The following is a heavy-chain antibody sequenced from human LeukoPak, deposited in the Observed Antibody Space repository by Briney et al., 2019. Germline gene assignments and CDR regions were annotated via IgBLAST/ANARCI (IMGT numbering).Heavy chain of an antibody. D-gene: IGHD6-13*01. V-gene: IGHV2-5*01. CDR3: ARLITSSSWFYYFDY. J-gene: IGHJ4*02. CDR1: GFSLSTSGVG. CDR2: IYWNDDK. Sequence: SGLTLVKPTQTLTLTCTFSGFSLSTSGVGVGWIRQPPGKALEWLALIYWNDDKRYSPSLKSRLTITKDTSKNQVVLTMTNMDPVDTATYYCARLITSSSWFYYFDYWGQGTLVTVSS.